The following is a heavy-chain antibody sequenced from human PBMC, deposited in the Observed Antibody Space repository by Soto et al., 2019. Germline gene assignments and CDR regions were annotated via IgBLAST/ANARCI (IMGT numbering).Heavy chain of an antibody. CDR2: IYYSGST. V-gene: IGHV4-59*01. D-gene: IGHD6-6*01. J-gene: IGHJ4*02. CDR1: GGSISSYY. CDR3: ARGQLVSLYYFDY. Sequence: CTVSGGSISSYYWSWIRQPPGKGLEWIGYIYYSGSTNYNPSLKSRVTISVDTSKNQFSLKLSSVTAADTAVYYCARGQLVSLYYFDYWGQGTLVTVSS.